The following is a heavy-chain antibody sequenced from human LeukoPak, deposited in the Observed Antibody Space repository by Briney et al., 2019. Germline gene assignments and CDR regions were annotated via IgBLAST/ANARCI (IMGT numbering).Heavy chain of an antibody. CDR1: GGSISSYY. CDR2: IYTSGST. Sequence: SETLSLTCTVSGGSISSYYWSWIRQPAGKGLEWIGRIYTSGSTNYNPSLKSRVTMSVDTSKNQFSLKLSSVTAADTAVYYCARDMVRGAAFYHYYYYMDVWGKGTTVTISS. CDR3: ARDMVRGAAFYHYYYYMDV. D-gene: IGHD3-10*01. J-gene: IGHJ6*03. V-gene: IGHV4-4*07.